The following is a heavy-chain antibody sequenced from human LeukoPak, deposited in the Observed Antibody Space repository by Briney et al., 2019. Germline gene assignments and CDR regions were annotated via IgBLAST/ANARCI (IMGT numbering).Heavy chain of an antibody. Sequence: SETLSLTCTVSGYSISSGYYWGWIRQPPGKGLEWIGSIYHSGSTYYNPSLKSRVTISVDTSKNQFSLKLSSVTAADTAVYYCARASGLFVNFDYWGQGTLVTVSS. CDR2: IYHSGST. V-gene: IGHV4-38-2*02. D-gene: IGHD3-22*01. CDR3: ARASGLFVNFDY. CDR1: GYSISSGYY. J-gene: IGHJ4*02.